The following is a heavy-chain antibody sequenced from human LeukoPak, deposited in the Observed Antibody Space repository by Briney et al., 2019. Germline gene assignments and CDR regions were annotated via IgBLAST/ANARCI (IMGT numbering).Heavy chain of an antibody. D-gene: IGHD5-24*01. Sequence: ASVKVSCKASGYTFSNYGIGWVRQAPGQGLEWLGWISAYNGNTNSAQRLQGRVTMTTDTSTTTAYMELRSLTSDDTAVYYCRRRGLGKTATINQPDYWRQGTLVTVPS. CDR2: ISAYNGNT. J-gene: IGHJ4*02. CDR3: RRRGLGKTATINQPDY. V-gene: IGHV1-18*01. CDR1: GYTFSNYG.